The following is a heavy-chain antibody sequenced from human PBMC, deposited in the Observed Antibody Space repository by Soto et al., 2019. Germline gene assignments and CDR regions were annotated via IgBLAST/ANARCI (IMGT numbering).Heavy chain of an antibody. J-gene: IGHJ6*02. CDR3: ARGGSTMIVVVAYGMDV. Sequence: ASVKVSCKASGYTFTSYDINWVRQATGQGLEWMGWMNPNSGNTGYAQKFQGRVTMTRNTSISTAYMGLSSLRSEDTAVYYCARGGSTMIVVVAYGMDVWGQGTTVTVSS. D-gene: IGHD3-22*01. CDR1: GYTFTSYD. CDR2: MNPNSGNT. V-gene: IGHV1-8*01.